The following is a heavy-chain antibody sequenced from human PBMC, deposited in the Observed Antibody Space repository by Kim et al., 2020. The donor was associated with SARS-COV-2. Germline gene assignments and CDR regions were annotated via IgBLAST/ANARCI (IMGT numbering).Heavy chain of an antibody. CDR1: GGTFSSYA. V-gene: IGHV1-69*04. J-gene: IGHJ6*02. D-gene: IGHD6-13*01. Sequence: SVKVSCKASGGTFSSYAISWVRQAPGQGLEWMGRIIPILGIANYAQKFQGRVTITADKSTSTAYMELSSLRSEDTAVYYCARAGGGYSSSWYLVDYYYGMDVWGQGTTVTVSS. CDR2: IIPILGIA. CDR3: ARAGGGYSSSWYLVDYYYGMDV.